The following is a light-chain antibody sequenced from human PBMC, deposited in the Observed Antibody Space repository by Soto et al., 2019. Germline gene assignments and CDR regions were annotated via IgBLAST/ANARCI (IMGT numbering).Light chain of an antibody. CDR1: SGHSSYA. CDR2: LNSDGSH. J-gene: IGLJ3*02. Sequence: QSVLTQSPSASASLGASLTLTCTLSSGHSSYAIAWHQQQPEQGPRYLMKLNSDGSHSKGDGISDRFSGSSSGAERYPTISSLQSEDEADYYCQTWGTGIQVFGGGTQLTVL. CDR3: QTWGTGIQV. V-gene: IGLV4-69*02.